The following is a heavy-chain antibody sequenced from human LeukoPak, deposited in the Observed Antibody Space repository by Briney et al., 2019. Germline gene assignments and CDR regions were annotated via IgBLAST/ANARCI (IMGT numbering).Heavy chain of an antibody. CDR3: ARDRAEAGTKEDAFDI. J-gene: IGHJ3*02. D-gene: IGHD6-13*01. V-gene: IGHV1-46*01. CDR1: GYIFTKYY. CDR2: INPSAGST. Sequence: ASVKVSCKASGYIFTKYYMHWVRQAPGQGLEWMGRINPSAGSTMYAQRFQGRLTPTRDTSTRTVYMYLSSLRSEDTALYYCARDRAEAGTKEDAFDIWGQGTMVTVSS.